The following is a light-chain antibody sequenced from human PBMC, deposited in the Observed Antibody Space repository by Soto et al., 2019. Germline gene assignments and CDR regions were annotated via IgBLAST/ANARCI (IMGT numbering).Light chain of an antibody. CDR2: WAS. CDR1: QSVLYSSNNKSY. Sequence: DIVMTQSPDSLAASLGERATIDCRSSQSVLYSSNNKSYLAWYQQKPGQPPKLLIYWASTRESGVPDRFSGSGSGTDFTLTISSLQAEDVAVYYRQQYYRTLYTFGQGTKLEIK. CDR3: QQYYRTLYT. J-gene: IGKJ2*01. V-gene: IGKV4-1*01.